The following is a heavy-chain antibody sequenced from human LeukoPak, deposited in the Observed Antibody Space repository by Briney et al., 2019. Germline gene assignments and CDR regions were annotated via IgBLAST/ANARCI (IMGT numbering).Heavy chain of an antibody. CDR3: ARDSSRGYSGYESDY. D-gene: IGHD5-12*01. V-gene: IGHV1-69*01. CDR1: GGTFSSYA. CDR2: IIPIFGTA. J-gene: IGHJ4*02. Sequence: ASVKVSCKVSGGTFSSYAISWVRQAPGQGLEWMGGIIPIFGTANYAQKFQGRVTITADESTSTAYMELSSLRSEDTAVYYCARDSSRGYSGYESDYWGQGTLVTVSS.